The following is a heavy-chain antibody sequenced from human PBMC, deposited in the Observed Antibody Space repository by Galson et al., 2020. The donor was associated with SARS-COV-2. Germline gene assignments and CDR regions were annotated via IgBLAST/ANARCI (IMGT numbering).Heavy chain of an antibody. CDR1: GYSFTSYW. D-gene: IGHD2-8*01. Sequence: GESLKISCKASGYSFTSYWIGWVRQMPGKGLEWMGIVYPDDSETRYTPPFQGQVTISADKSLSTAYLQWNSLKAADTAMYYCARRMVGAALMIDFDSLGQGTLVTVSS. CDR2: VYPDDSET. CDR3: ARRMVGAALMIDFDS. J-gene: IGHJ4*02. V-gene: IGHV5-51*01.